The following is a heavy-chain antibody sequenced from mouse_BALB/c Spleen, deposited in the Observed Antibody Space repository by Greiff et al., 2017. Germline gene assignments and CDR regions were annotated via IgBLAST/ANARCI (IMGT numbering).Heavy chain of an antibody. J-gene: IGHJ2*01. V-gene: IGHV14-1*02. CDR2: IDPENSNT. CDR3: AYYYGSSSPFDY. Sequence: VQLQQSGAELVRPGALVKLSCKASGFNIKDYYMHWVKQRPEQGLEWIGWIDPENSNTIYDPKFQGKASITADTSSNTAYLQLSSLTSEDTAVYYCAYYYGSSSPFDYWGQGTTLTVSS. CDR1: GFNIKDYY. D-gene: IGHD1-1*01.